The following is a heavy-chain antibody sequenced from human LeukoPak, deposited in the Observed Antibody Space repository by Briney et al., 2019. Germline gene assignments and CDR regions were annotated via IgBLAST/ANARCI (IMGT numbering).Heavy chain of an antibody. CDR2: IYYSGST. Sequence: PSETLSLTCIVSGGSISRSNSYWCWIRQPPGTGLEWIESIYYSGSTSYNPSLKGRVTISIDTSKSQFSLKLNSVTAADTAVYYCASHPYSSYYYGMDAWGQGTTVTVSS. D-gene: IGHD5-18*01. CDR3: ASHPYSSYYYGMDA. J-gene: IGHJ6*02. V-gene: IGHV4-39*01. CDR1: GGSISRSNSY.